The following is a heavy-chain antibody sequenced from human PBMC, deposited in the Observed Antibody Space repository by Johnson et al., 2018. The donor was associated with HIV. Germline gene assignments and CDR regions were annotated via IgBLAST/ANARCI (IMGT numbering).Heavy chain of an antibody. D-gene: IGHD3-22*01. CDR2: ISFDGTKR. CDR1: GFTFSSYA. V-gene: IGHV3-30-3*01. J-gene: IGHJ3*02. Sequence: QVQLVESGGGLVQPGGSLRLSCAASGFTFSSYAMHWVRQAPGKGLEWVAVISFDGTKRYSADSVKGRFTISRDNSKNTLYLQMNSLRLGDTAVYYCARPGYYYDSSGYDAFDIWGQGTMVTVSS. CDR3: ARPGYYYDSSGYDAFDI.